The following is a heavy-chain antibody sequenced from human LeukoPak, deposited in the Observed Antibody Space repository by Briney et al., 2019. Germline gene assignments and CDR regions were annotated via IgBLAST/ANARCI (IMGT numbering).Heavy chain of an antibody. CDR3: ARPFDYGGNSI. J-gene: IGHJ4*02. V-gene: IGHV4-39*07. CDR1: GGSISSSSYY. CDR2: IYYSGST. Sequence: SETLSLTCTVSGGSISSSSYYWGWIRQPPGKGLEWIGSIYYSGSTYYNPSLKSRVTISVDTSKNQFSLKLSSVTAADTAVYYCARPFDYGGNSIWGQGTLVTVSS. D-gene: IGHD4-23*01.